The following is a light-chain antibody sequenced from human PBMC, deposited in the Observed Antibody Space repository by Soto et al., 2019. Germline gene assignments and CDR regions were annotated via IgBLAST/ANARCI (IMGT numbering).Light chain of an antibody. Sequence: QSALTQPASVSGSPGQSITISCTGTSSDVGGYNYVSWYQQHPGKAPKLMIYEVSNRPSGDSDRISGSKSGNTASLTISGLQAEDEADYYCSSYTSSSTPYVFGSGTQLTVL. CDR3: SSYTSSSTPYV. CDR1: SSDVGGYNY. J-gene: IGLJ7*01. CDR2: EVS. V-gene: IGLV2-14*03.